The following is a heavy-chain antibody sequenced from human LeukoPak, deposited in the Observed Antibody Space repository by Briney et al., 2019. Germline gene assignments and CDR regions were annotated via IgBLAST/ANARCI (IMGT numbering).Heavy chain of an antibody. D-gene: IGHD3-9*01. CDR2: ISSSSSTI. V-gene: IGHV3-48*01. J-gene: IGHJ4*02. Sequence: GGSLRLSCAASGFTFSSYSMNWVRQAPGKGLEWVSYISSSSSTIYYADSVKGRFTISRDNAKNSLYLQMNSLRAEDTAVYYCARDPSPSYYDILTGYLVSSGTDYWGQGTLVTVSS. CDR1: GFTFSSYS. CDR3: ARDPSPSYYDILTGYLVSSGTDY.